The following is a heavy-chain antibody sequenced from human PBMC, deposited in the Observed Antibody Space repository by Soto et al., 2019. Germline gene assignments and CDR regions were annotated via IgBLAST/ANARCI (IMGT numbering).Heavy chain of an antibody. CDR1: GFTFRNYG. D-gene: IGHD3-22*01. Sequence: PGGSLRLSCEASGFTFRNYGMHWVRQAPGRGLEWVALIWNHGKTENYADAVQGRFSISRDDSKSTLYLQMNSLRAEDTAVYYWARGLYYYDSSGYWGYWGQGTLVTVSS. J-gene: IGHJ4*02. CDR3: ARGLYYYDSSGYWGY. V-gene: IGHV3-33*01. CDR2: IWNHGKTE.